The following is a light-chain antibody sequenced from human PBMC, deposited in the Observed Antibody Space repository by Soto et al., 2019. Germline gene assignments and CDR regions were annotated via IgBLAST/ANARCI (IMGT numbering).Light chain of an antibody. CDR2: AAS. Sequence: DIQMTQSPSSVSASVGGRVTVTCQASQDIRKYLNWYQQKPGKAPKLLIYAASTLQSGVPSRFSGSGSGTDFTLTISCLQSEDFATYYCQQYYSYPTFGQGTRLEI. CDR3: QQYYSYPT. CDR1: QDIRKY. J-gene: IGKJ5*01. V-gene: IGKV1-16*01.